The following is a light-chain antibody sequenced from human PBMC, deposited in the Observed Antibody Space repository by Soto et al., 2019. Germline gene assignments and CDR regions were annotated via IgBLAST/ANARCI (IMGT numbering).Light chain of an antibody. V-gene: IGKV1-5*01. J-gene: IGKJ1*01. CDR1: QSISSW. Sequence: DIQTTQSPSTLSASVGDRVTITCRASQSISSWLAWYQQKPGKAPKLLIYDASSLESGVPSRFSGSGSGTECTLTISSLKPDDGSTYYCQQYNSYSRTFGQGTKVDIK. CDR2: DAS. CDR3: QQYNSYSRT.